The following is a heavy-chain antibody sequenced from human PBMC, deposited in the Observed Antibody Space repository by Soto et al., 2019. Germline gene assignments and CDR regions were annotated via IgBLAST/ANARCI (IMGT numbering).Heavy chain of an antibody. CDR1: GFTFSSYS. Sequence: GGSLRLSCAASGFTFSSYSMNWVRQAPGKGLEWVSYISSSSSTIYYADSVKGRFTISRDNAKNSLYLQMNSLRAEDTAVYYCARETTDAADYWGQGTLVTVSS. CDR2: ISSSSSTI. V-gene: IGHV3-48*01. CDR3: ARETTDAADY. D-gene: IGHD4-17*01. J-gene: IGHJ4*02.